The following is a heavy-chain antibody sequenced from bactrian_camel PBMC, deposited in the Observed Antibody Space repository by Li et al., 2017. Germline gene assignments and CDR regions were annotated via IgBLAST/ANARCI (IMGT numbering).Heavy chain of an antibody. CDR3: AKDRGRAGGSYHDPL. Sequence: HVQLVESGGGLVQPGGSLRLSCVTSGFTFSTYGMSWVRQAPGKGLEWVSGIHSDGSNTYYADSVKGRFTISRDNAKNTLYLQMDSLKSEDTAMYYCAKDRGRAGGSYHDPLWGQGTQVTVS. CDR2: IHSDGSNT. CDR1: GFTFSTYG. J-gene: IGHJ4*01. V-gene: IGHV3S7*01. D-gene: IGHD1*01.